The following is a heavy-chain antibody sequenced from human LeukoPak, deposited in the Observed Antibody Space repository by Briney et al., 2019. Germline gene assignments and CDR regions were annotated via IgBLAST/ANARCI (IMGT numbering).Heavy chain of an antibody. V-gene: IGHV1-18*01. CDR1: GYTFTSYG. Sequence: ASVKVSCKVSGYTFTSYGISWVRQAPGQGLEWMGWISAYNGNTNYAQKLQGRVTMTTDTSTSTAYMELRSLRSDDTAVYYCARDLMTVPAARIDNWFDPWGQGTLVTVSS. J-gene: IGHJ5*02. CDR3: ARDLMTVPAARIDNWFDP. CDR2: ISAYNGNT. D-gene: IGHD2-2*01.